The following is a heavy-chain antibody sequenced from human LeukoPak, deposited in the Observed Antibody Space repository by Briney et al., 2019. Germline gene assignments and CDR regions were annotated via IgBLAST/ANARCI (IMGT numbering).Heavy chain of an antibody. V-gene: IGHV3-30-3*01. CDR3: ARDLTLIVEEYDIDF. CDR2: ISYDGSNK. Sequence: GGSLRLSCAASGFTFSSYAMHWVRQAPGKGLEWVAVISYDGSNKYYADSVKGRFTISRDNSKNTLYLQMNSLRAEDTAVYYCARDLTLIVEEYDIDFWGQGTLVTVSS. D-gene: IGHD3-22*01. J-gene: IGHJ4*02. CDR1: GFTFSSYA.